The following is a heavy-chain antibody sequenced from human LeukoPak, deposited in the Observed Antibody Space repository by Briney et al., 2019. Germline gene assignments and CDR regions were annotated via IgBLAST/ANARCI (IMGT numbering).Heavy chain of an antibody. Sequence: GGSPRLSCAAPGFIFSNYAMHWVRQAPGKGLEWVALISSDGSKTYHADSVKGRFSISRDNSKNTLYLQLNSLRAEDTSVYYCARDSTYWYDSGSSGPHYFYYWGQGTLVTVSS. D-gene: IGHD3-10*01. J-gene: IGHJ4*02. CDR3: ARDSTYWYDSGSSGPHYFYY. CDR1: GFIFSNYA. CDR2: ISSDGSKT. V-gene: IGHV3-30*01.